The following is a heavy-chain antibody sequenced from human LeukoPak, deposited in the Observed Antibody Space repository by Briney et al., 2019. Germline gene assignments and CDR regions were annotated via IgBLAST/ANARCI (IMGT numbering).Heavy chain of an antibody. CDR3: ARVGGGYYFDY. V-gene: IGHV3-21*01. J-gene: IGHJ4*02. D-gene: IGHD3-10*01. Sequence: SVKGRFTISRDNAKNSLYLEMNSLRAEDTAVYYCARVGGGYYFDYWGQGTLVTVSS.